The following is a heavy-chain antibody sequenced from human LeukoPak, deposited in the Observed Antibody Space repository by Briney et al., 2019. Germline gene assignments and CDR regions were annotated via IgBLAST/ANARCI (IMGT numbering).Heavy chain of an antibody. D-gene: IGHD5-18*01. CDR3: ATRYSYGSYYFDY. Sequence: GGSLRLSCAASGFTFSTYAMSWVRQAPGKGLEWVSAISGSGGTTYYADSVKGRFTISRDNSKNTLYLQMNSLRVEDAAVYYCATRYSYGSYYFDYWGQGTLVTVSS. J-gene: IGHJ4*02. CDR1: GFTFSTYA. V-gene: IGHV3-23*01. CDR2: ISGSGGTT.